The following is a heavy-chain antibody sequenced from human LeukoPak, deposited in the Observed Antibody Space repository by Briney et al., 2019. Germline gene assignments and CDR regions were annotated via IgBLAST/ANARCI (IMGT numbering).Heavy chain of an antibody. CDR2: ISGIGGST. CDR3: AKDPESVHSGSYGY. Sequence: GGSLRLSCAASGFTFGSYAMSWVRQAPGKGLEWVSAISGIGGSTYYADSVKGRFTISRDNSKNTLYLQMNSLRAEDTAVYYCAKDPESVHSGSYGYWGQGTPVTVSS. V-gene: IGHV3-23*01. D-gene: IGHD1-26*01. J-gene: IGHJ4*02. CDR1: GFTFGSYA.